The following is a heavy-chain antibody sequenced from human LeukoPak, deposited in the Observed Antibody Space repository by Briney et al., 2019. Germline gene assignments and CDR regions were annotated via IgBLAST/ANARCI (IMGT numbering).Heavy chain of an antibody. CDR1: GGSFSGYY. Sequence: SETLSLTCAVYGGSFSGYYWSWIRQPPGKGLEWTGEINHSGSTNYNPSLKSRVTISVDTSKNQFSLKLSSVTAADTAVYYCARGPYCSSTSCYHHNWFDPWGQGTLVTVSS. V-gene: IGHV4-34*01. J-gene: IGHJ5*02. CDR2: INHSGST. CDR3: ARGPYCSSTSCYHHNWFDP. D-gene: IGHD2-2*01.